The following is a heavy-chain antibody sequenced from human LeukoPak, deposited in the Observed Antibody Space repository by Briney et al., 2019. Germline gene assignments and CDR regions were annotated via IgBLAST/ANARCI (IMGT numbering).Heavy chain of an antibody. Sequence: GGSLRLSCAASGSTFSSYAMHWVRQAPGKGLEWVAVISYDGSNKYYADSVKGRFTISRDNSKNTLYLQMNSLRAEDTAVYYCARGAWKGYCSGGSCYALLNLDVWGKGTTVTVSS. V-gene: IGHV3-30*01. CDR1: GSTFSSYA. CDR2: ISYDGSNK. D-gene: IGHD2-15*01. CDR3: ARGAWKGYCSGGSCYALLNLDV. J-gene: IGHJ6*04.